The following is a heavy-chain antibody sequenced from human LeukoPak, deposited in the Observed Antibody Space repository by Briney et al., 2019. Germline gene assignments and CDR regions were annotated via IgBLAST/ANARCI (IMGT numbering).Heavy chain of an antibody. CDR3: ARGGSFSAYYFDY. CDR2: IYSGGST. V-gene: IGHV3-66*01. J-gene: IGHJ4*02. Sequence: GGSLRLSCAASGFTFSSYSMNWVRQAPGKGLEWVSVIYSGGSTYYADSVKGRFTISRDNSKNTLYLQMNSLRAEDTAGYYCARGGSFSAYYFDYWGQGNLVTVTS. D-gene: IGHD2-15*01. CDR1: GFTFSSYS.